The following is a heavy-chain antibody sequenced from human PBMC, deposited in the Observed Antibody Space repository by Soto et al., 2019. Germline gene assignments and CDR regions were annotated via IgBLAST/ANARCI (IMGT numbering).Heavy chain of an antibody. CDR1: GYTFTSYD. V-gene: IGHV1-8*01. CDR2: MNPNSGNT. D-gene: IGHD3-16*01. CDR3: VLSWDYVWGSYGFPPEY. J-gene: IGHJ4*02. Sequence: GASVKVSCKASGYTFTSYDINWVRQATGQGLEWMGWMNPNSGNTGYAQKFQGRVTMTRNTSISTAYMELSSLRSEDTAVYHCVLSWDYVWGSYGFPPEYWGQGTLGIVSS.